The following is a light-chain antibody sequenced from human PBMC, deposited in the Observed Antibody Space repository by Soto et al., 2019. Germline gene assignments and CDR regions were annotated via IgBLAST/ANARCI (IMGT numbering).Light chain of an antibody. CDR2: QLS. CDR1: QSLVYTDGNTY. Sequence: DVVVTQSPLSLPVTLGQPASISCRSSQSLVYTDGNTYLNWFQQRPGQSPRRVIYQLSNRDSGVPDRFSGSVSGTDFTLKISRVEAEDVGVYYCMQGTHWPPMYTFGQGTKLEIK. CDR3: MQGTHWPPMYT. J-gene: IGKJ2*01. V-gene: IGKV2-30*01.